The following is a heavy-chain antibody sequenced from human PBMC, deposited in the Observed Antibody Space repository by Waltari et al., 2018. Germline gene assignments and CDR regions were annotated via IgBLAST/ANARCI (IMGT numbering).Heavy chain of an antibody. D-gene: IGHD3-22*01. CDR2: IYYSGST. J-gene: IGHJ4*02. V-gene: IGHV4-4*02. Sequence: QVQLQESGPGLVKPSGTLSLTCAVSGGSISSSNWWSWVRQPPGKGLEWLGYIYYSGSTYYNPSLKSRVTISVETSKNQFALKLSSVTAADTAVYYCARDYYESSGYQDYWGQGTLVTVSS. CDR1: GGSISSSNW. CDR3: ARDYYESSGYQDY.